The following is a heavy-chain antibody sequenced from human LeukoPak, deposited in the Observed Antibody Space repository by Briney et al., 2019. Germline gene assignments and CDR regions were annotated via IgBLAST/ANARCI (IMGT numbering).Heavy chain of an antibody. J-gene: IGHJ4*02. Sequence: GGSLRLSCAASGFTFSSYGMHWVRQAPGKGLDWVAFIRYDGSDKYYADSVKGRFTISRDNSKNTLYLQMNSLRAEDTAVYYCARDGVLLWFGDPEPYFDYWGQGTLVTVSS. CDR3: ARDGVLLWFGDPEPYFDY. CDR1: GFTFSSYG. CDR2: IRYDGSDK. D-gene: IGHD3-10*01. V-gene: IGHV3-30*02.